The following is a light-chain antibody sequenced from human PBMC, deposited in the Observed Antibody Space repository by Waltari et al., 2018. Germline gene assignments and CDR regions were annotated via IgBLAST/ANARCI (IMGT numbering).Light chain of an antibody. CDR1: QTINGL. CDR3: QQYHTYYS. J-gene: IGKJ2*03. CDR2: KAS. Sequence: DIQMTQSPSTLSASVGDRVTITYRASQTINGLLAWYQQKPGQAPKLLIYKASNLESGVSSRFSGTGSGTEFSLTISSLHPADFATYSCQQYHTYYSFGQGTKLELK. V-gene: IGKV1-5*03.